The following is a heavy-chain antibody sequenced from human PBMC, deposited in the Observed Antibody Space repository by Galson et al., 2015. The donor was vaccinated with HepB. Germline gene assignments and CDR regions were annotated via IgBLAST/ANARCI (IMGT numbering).Heavy chain of an antibody. CDR3: ARGYYYDSSGYSTLGFDI. V-gene: IGHV3-30*04. CDR1: GFTFSSYA. CDR2: ISYDGSNK. Sequence: SLRLSCAASGFTFSSYAMHWVRQAPGKGLEWVAVISYDGSNKYYADSVKGRFTISRDNSKNTLYLQMNSLRAEDTAVYYCARGYYYDSSGYSTLGFDIWGQGTMVTVSS. D-gene: IGHD3-22*01. J-gene: IGHJ3*02.